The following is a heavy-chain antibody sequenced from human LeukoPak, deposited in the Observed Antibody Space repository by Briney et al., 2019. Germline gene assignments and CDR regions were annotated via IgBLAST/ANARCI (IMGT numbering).Heavy chain of an antibody. CDR1: GFSLSTSGVG. Sequence: SGPTLVNPTQTLTLTCTFSGFSLSTSGVGVGWIRQPPGKALEWLALIYWDDDKRYSPSLKSRLTITKDTSKNQVVLTMTNVDPVDTATYYCARARYYYDSSGYGEDLFDYWGQGTLVTVSS. J-gene: IGHJ4*02. CDR2: IYWDDDK. D-gene: IGHD3-22*01. CDR3: ARARYYYDSSGYGEDLFDY. V-gene: IGHV2-5*02.